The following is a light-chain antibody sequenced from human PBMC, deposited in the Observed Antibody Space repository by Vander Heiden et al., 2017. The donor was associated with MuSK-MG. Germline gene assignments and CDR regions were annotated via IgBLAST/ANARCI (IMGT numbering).Light chain of an antibody. CDR2: SNN. V-gene: IGLV1-47*02. Sequence: QSVLTQPPSASGTPGQRVTISCSGSSSNIGSNYVYWYQQLPAPAPKLLIYSNNKRPSGVPDRFSGSKSGTSASLATSGLRAEEEADYYCAAWDDSRSGWVFGGGTKLTVL. CDR1: SSNIGSNY. J-gene: IGLJ3*02. CDR3: AAWDDSRSGWV.